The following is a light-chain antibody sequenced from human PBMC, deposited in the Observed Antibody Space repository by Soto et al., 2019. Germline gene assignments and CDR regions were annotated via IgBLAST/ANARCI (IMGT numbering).Light chain of an antibody. CDR1: QSVSSNY. J-gene: IGKJ1*01. Sequence: EIVLTRSPGTLSLSPGERATLSCRASQSVSSNYLAWYQQKPGQAPRLLIYGASSRATGIPDRFSGSGSGTDFTLAISRLEPEDLAVYYCQQYGSSPWTFGLGTTVEI. V-gene: IGKV3-20*01. CDR3: QQYGSSPWT. CDR2: GAS.